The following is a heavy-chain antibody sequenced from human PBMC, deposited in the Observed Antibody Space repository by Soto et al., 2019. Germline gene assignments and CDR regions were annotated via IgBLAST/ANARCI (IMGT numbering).Heavy chain of an antibody. Sequence: ASVKVSCKASGYTFTSYGISWVRQAPGQGLEWMGWISAFNGNTNYAQNLQGRVTMTTDTSTSTAYMELRSLRSDDTAVYYCARRPAFCTNGVCYFDYWGQGTQVTVSS. CDR2: ISAFNGNT. CDR3: ARRPAFCTNGVCYFDY. CDR1: GYTFTSYG. J-gene: IGHJ4*02. V-gene: IGHV1-18*01. D-gene: IGHD2-8*01.